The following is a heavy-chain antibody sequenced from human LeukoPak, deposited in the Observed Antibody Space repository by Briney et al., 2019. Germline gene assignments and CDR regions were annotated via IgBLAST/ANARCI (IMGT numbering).Heavy chain of an antibody. D-gene: IGHD6-13*01. Sequence: SETLSLTCTVSGGSISSYYWSWIRQPPGKGLEWIGYIYYSGSTNYNPSPKSRVTMSVDTSKNQFSLKLSSVTAADTAVYYCARDSYSSSWYFDYWGQGTLVTVSS. CDR3: ARDSYSSSWYFDY. J-gene: IGHJ4*02. CDR1: GGSISSYY. V-gene: IGHV4-59*12. CDR2: IYYSGST.